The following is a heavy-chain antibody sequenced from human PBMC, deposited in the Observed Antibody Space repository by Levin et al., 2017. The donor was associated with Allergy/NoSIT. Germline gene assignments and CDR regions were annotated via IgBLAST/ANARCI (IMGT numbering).Heavy chain of an antibody. J-gene: IGHJ6*02. V-gene: IGHV3-33*01. CDR3: ARVGGYSYGSEYYGMDV. CDR1: GFTFSSYG. Sequence: HPSETLSLTCAASGFTFSSYGMHWVRQAPGKGLEWVAVIWYDGSNKYYADSVKGRFTISRDNSKNTLYLQMNSLRAEDTAVYYCARVGGYSYGSEYYGMDVWGQGTTVTVSS. D-gene: IGHD5-18*01. CDR2: IWYDGSNK.